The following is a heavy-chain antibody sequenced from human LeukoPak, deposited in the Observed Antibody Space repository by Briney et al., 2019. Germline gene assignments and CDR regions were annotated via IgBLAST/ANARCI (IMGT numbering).Heavy chain of an antibody. CDR1: GFTFSDYY. D-gene: IGHD3-3*01. Sequence: GGSLRLSCAASGFTFSDYYTSWIRQAPGKGLEWVSYISSSGSTIYYADSVKGRFTISRDNAKNSLYLQMNSLRAEDTAVYYCAREYDGTDYYYYYMDVWGKGTTVTISS. CDR3: AREYDGTDYYYYYMDV. CDR2: ISSSGSTI. J-gene: IGHJ6*03. V-gene: IGHV3-11*04.